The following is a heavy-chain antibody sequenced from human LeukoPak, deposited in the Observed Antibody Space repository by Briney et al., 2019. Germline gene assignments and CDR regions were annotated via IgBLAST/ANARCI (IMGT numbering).Heavy chain of an antibody. D-gene: IGHD3-22*01. Sequence: SGPTLVNPTQTLTLTCTFSGFSLTTSGVGVGWIRQPPGKALEWLALIYWNDDKRYSPSLRSRLTITKDTSKNQVVLTMTNMDPVDTATYYCARILSGYDFDYWGQGTLVTVSS. CDR1: GFSLTTSGVG. J-gene: IGHJ4*02. CDR3: ARILSGYDFDY. CDR2: IYWNDDK. V-gene: IGHV2-5*01.